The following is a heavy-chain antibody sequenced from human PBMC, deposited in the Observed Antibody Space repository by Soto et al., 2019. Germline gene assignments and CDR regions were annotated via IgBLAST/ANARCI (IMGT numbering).Heavy chain of an antibody. CDR2: IYWDDDE. D-gene: IGHD3-16*01. J-gene: IGHJ4*02. CDR3: AHSRNLITETEQLGDFDY. Sequence: QITLKESGPTQVKPTQTLTLTCSFSGFSLNTDGEGVGWVRQPPGEALEWLALIYWDDDERYSPSLKTRLTNHKDPSKNQVVLIMTKMDPVDTATYYCAHSRNLITETEQLGDFDYWGQGTLVTVSS. CDR1: GFSLNTDGEG. V-gene: IGHV2-5*02.